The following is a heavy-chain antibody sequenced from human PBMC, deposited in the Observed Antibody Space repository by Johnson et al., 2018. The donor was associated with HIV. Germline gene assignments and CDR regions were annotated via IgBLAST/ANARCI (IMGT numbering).Heavy chain of an antibody. CDR2: IRYDGSNK. J-gene: IGHJ3*02. CDR1: GFSFSSYG. CDR3: AKWGTITGTTGVFDI. Sequence: QVQLLESGGGVVQPGGSLRLSCAASGFSFSSYGMYWVRQAPGKGLEWVAFIRYDGSNKYYADSVKGRFTISRDNSKNTLYLQMNSLRAEDTAVYYCAKWGTITGTTGVFDIWGQGTMVTVYS. V-gene: IGHV3-30*02. D-gene: IGHD1-7*01.